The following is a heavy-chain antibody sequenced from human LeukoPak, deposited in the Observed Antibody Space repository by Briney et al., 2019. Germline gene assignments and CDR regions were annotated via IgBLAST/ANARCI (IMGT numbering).Heavy chain of an antibody. CDR3: AKVEHPLSYDFWSGPHDY. CDR2: ISGSGGST. Sequence: PGGSLRLSCAASGFTFSSYAMSWVRQAPGKGLEWVSGISGSGGSTYYADSVKGRFTISRDNSENTLYLQMNSLRAEDTAVYYCAKVEHPLSYDFWSGPHDYWGQGTLVTVSS. J-gene: IGHJ4*02. D-gene: IGHD3-3*01. V-gene: IGHV3-23*01. CDR1: GFTFSSYA.